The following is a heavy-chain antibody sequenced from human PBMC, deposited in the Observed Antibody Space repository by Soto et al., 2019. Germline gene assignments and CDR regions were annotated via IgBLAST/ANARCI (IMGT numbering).Heavy chain of an antibody. CDR2: ISGSGGST. Sequence: GESLKISCAASGFTFSSYAMSWVRQAPGKGLEWVSAISGSGGSTYYADSVKGRFTISRDNSKNTLYLQMNSLRAEDTAVYYCAKGCSSGWYQKGDFVAFDIWGQGTMVTVSS. CDR3: AKGCSSGWYQKGDFVAFDI. V-gene: IGHV3-23*01. D-gene: IGHD6-19*01. J-gene: IGHJ3*02. CDR1: GFTFSSYA.